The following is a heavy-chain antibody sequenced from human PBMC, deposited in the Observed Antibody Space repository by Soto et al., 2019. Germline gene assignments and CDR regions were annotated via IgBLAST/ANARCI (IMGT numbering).Heavy chain of an antibody. CDR2: IYYSGST. CDR1: GGSISSSSYY. Sequence: SETLSLTCTVSGGSISSSSYYWGWIRQPPGKGLEWIGSIYYSGSTYYNRSLKSRVTISVDTSKNQFSLKLSSVTAADTAVYYCARSVVISPSFDYWGQGTLVTVSS. V-gene: IGHV4-39*01. CDR3: ARSVVISPSFDY. D-gene: IGHD3-22*01. J-gene: IGHJ4*02.